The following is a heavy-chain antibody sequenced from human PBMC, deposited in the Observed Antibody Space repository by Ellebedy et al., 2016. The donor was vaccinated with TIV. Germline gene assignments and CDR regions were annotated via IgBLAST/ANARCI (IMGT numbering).Heavy chain of an antibody. V-gene: IGHV3-7*03. Sequence: PGGSLRLSCAASGFTFSDYWMTWVRLAPGRGLEWVASIKEDGSEKQYLDSVKGRFSISRDNSKNTLSLQMNNLRAEDTATYYCARGRSGTYIHHAFDYWGQGTLVTVSA. D-gene: IGHD1-14*01. CDR3: ARGRSGTYIHHAFDY. J-gene: IGHJ4*02. CDR2: IKEDGSEK. CDR1: GFTFSDYW.